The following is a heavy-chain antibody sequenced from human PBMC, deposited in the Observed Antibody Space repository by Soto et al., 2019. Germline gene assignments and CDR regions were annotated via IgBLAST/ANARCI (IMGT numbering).Heavy chain of an antibody. J-gene: IGHJ6*02. CDR3: ARDRASCYYYGLGG. CDR2: TYYRSKWYY. V-gene: IGHV6-1*01. Sequence: SQTLSLTCSISGDSVSGYSAAWNWIRQSPSRGLEWLGRTYYRSKWYYEYAVSVKSRITIHPDTSKNQFSLHLNSLSPDDPAVYCAARDRASCYYYGLGGWHRETTVTVSS. CDR1: GDSVSGYSAA.